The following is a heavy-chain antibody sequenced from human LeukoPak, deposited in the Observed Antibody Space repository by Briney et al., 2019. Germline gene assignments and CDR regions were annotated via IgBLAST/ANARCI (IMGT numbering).Heavy chain of an antibody. D-gene: IGHD6-13*01. CDR1: GFTFSNYA. V-gene: IGHV3-23*01. CDR3: AAREYRKYSSSWYVFNY. J-gene: IGHJ4*02. CDR2: ISGSGGST. Sequence: PSGGSLRLSCAASGFTFSNYAMSWVRQAPGKGLEWVSAISGSGGSTYYADSVKGRFTISRDNSKNTLYLQMNSLRAEDTAVYYCAAREYRKYSSSWYVFNYWGQGTLVTVSS.